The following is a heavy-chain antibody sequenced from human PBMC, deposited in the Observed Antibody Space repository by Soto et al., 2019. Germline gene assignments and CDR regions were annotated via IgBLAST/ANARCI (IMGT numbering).Heavy chain of an antibody. V-gene: IGHV3-30*18. CDR2: ISYDGSNK. CDR1: GFTFSSYG. J-gene: IGHJ6*02. CDR3: AKSVDTHYYYGMDV. D-gene: IGHD5-18*01. Sequence: QVQLVESGGGVVQPGRSLRLSCAASGFTFSSYGMHWVRQAPGKGLEWVAVISYDGSNKYYADSVKGRFTISRDNSKNTLYLQMNSLRAEDTAVYYCAKSVDTHYYYGMDVWGQGTTVTVSS.